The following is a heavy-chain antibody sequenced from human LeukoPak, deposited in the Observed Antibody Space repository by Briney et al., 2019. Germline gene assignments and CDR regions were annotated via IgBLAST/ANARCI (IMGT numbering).Heavy chain of an antibody. V-gene: IGHV5-51*01. J-gene: IGHJ3*02. CDR3: VADMIGGLDAFDI. CDR2: IYPGGSDT. D-gene: IGHD3-16*01. CDR1: GYSFTTYW. Sequence: GESLKISCKGSGYSFTTYWIGWVRQMSGKGLEWMGIIYPGGSDTRYSPSFQGQVTISADKSISTAYLQWSSLKASDTAMYYCVADMIGGLDAFDIWGQGTMVTVSS.